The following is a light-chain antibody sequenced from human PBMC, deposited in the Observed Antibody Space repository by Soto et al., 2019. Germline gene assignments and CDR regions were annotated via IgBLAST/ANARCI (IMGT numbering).Light chain of an antibody. CDR1: QSVRSW. CDR2: AAS. CDR3: QQINSWPYT. J-gene: IGKJ2*01. Sequence: DIQITQSPSTLSASVGDRVTITCRASQSVRSWLAWYQQKPGKAPTLLIYAASTLQSGVPSRFSGSGSGTEFTLTIGSLQPEDFATYYCQQINSWPYTFGQGTKVAIK. V-gene: IGKV1-5*01.